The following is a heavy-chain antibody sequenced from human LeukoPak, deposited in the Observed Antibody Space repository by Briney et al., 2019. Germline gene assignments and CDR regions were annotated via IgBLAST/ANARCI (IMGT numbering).Heavy chain of an antibody. J-gene: IGHJ4*02. D-gene: IGHD4-17*01. Sequence: GASVKVSGKASGYTFTGYYMHWLRQAPGQGLEWMGWINPNSGGTNYAQKFQGRVTMTRDTSISTAYMELSRLRSDDTAVYYCARDLGTTGGRYYFDYWGQGTLVTVSS. CDR3: ARDLGTTGGRYYFDY. CDR2: INPNSGGT. CDR1: GYTFTGYY. V-gene: IGHV1-2*02.